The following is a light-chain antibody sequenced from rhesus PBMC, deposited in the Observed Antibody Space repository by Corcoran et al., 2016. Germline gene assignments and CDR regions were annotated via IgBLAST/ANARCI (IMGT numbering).Light chain of an antibody. CDR3: LQHNSYPWT. Sequence: DIQMTQSPSSLSASVGDTVTITCRASQGINSYLNWFQQKPGKAPKLLIYDASSLESGVPSRFSGSGSGTDFTLTISSLQPEDFATYYGLQHNSYPWTFGQGTKVEIK. CDR1: QGINSY. V-gene: IGKV1-28*02. CDR2: DAS. J-gene: IGKJ1*01.